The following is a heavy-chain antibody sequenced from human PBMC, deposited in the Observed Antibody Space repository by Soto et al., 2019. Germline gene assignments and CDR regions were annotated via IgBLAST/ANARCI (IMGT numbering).Heavy chain of an antibody. J-gene: IGHJ4*02. D-gene: IGHD2-21*02. CDR1: RGTFSSYT. Sequence: QVQLVQSGAEVKKPGSSVKVSCKASRGTFSSYTISWVRQAPEQGLEWMGRIIPILGIANYAQKFQGRVTITADKSTSTAYMELSSLRSEDTAVYYCARDDGLAYCGGDCYSWGQGTLVTVSS. CDR2: IIPILGIA. V-gene: IGHV1-69*02. CDR3: ARDDGLAYCGGDCYS.